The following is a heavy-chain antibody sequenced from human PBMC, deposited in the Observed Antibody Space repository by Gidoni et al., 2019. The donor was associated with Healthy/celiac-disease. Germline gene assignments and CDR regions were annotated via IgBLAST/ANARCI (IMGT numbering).Heavy chain of an antibody. D-gene: IGHD3-3*01. V-gene: IGHV4-30-4*01. CDR2: IYYSGST. CDR3: ARREGGYYDFWSGYLGPFDY. Sequence: QVQLQESGPGLVKPSQTLSLTCTVSGGSISSGAYYWSWIRQPPGKGLEWIGYIYYSGSTYYNPSLKSRVTISVDTSKNQFSLKLSSVTAADTAVYYCARREGGYYDFWSGYLGPFDYWGQGTLVTVSS. CDR1: GGSISSGAYY. J-gene: IGHJ4*02.